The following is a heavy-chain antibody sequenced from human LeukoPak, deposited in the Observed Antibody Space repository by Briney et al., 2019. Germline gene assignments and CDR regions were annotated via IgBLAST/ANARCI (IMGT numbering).Heavy chain of an antibody. CDR3: AKDPSGDSFGSYGLDV. CDR2: ISYDGSNK. CDR1: GFTFISYD. D-gene: IGHD5-18*01. J-gene: IGHJ6*02. V-gene: IGHV3-30*18. Sequence: GGSLRLSCAASGFTFISYDMHWVRQAPGKGLEWVAVISYDGSNKYYAASVKGRFTISRDNSKNTLYLKMNSRRPEDTAVYYCAKDPSGDSFGSYGLDVWGQGTTVTVSS.